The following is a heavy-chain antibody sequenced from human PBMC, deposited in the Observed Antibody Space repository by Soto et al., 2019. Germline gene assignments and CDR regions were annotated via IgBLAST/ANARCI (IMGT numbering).Heavy chain of an antibody. J-gene: IGHJ5*02. V-gene: IGHV1-69*06. Sequence: QVQLVQSGAEVKKPGSSVKVSCKASGGTFSSYAISWVRQAPGQGLEWMGGIIPIFGTANYAQKFQGRVTITADKSTSTAYMELSSLRSEDTAVYYCARSEVEVVTVMPNYNWFDPWGQGTLVTVSS. CDR2: IIPIFGTA. CDR1: GGTFSSYA. D-gene: IGHD2-21*02. CDR3: ARSEVEVVTVMPNYNWFDP.